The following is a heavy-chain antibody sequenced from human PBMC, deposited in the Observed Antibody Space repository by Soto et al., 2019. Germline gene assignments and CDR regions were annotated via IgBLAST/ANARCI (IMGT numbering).Heavy chain of an antibody. CDR1: GFTFSSYG. Sequence: TVGSLRLSCAASGFTFSSYGMHWVRQAPGKGLEWVAVISYDGSNKYYADSVKGRFTISRDNSKNTLYLQMNSLRAEDTAVYYCAKALLWFGELLYAFDYWGQGTLVTVSS. CDR2: ISYDGSNK. D-gene: IGHD3-10*01. V-gene: IGHV3-30*18. CDR3: AKALLWFGELLYAFDY. J-gene: IGHJ4*02.